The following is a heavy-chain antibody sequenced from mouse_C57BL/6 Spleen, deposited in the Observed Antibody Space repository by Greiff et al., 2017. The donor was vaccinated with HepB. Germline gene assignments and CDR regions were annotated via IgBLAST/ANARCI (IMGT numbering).Heavy chain of an antibody. V-gene: IGHV1-69*01. CDR2: IDPSDSYT. J-gene: IGHJ2*01. CDR3: ARNWLDFDY. Sequence: QVQLQQPGAELVMPGASVKLSCKASGYTFTSYWMHWVKQRPGHGLEWIGEIDPSDSYTNYNQKFKGKSTLTVDKSSSTAYMQLSSLTSEDSAVYYCARNWLDFDYWGQGTTLTVSS. CDR1: GYTFTSYW. D-gene: IGHD4-1*01.